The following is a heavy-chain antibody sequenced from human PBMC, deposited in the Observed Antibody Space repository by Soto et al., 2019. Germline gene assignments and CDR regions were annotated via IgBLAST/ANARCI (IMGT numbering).Heavy chain of an antibody. D-gene: IGHD1-26*01. J-gene: IGHJ4*01. CDR1: GDSVSSNSVG. Sequence: SQTLSLTCAITGDSVSSNSVGWSWVRQSPSRGLEWLGRTYYRSKWYYEYAVSVRGRITINPDTSKNQYSLQLNSVTPEDTAVYFCARGEQYSGRIFDYWGQGTLVTSPQ. CDR2: TYYRSKWYY. V-gene: IGHV6-1*01. CDR3: ARGEQYSGRIFDY.